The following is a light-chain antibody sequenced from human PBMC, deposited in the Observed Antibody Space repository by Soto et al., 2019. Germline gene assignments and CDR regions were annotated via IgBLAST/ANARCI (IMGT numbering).Light chain of an antibody. CDR2: DAS. CDR3: QQRSDWPT. V-gene: IGKV3-11*01. CDR1: HGVSSY. Sequence: DIVLTQSPATLSLSPGERATLSCRASHGVSSYLAWYQQKPGQAPRLLIYDASNRATGIPARFSGSGSGTEFTLTISSLEPEDAAVYYCQQRSDWPTFGQGTRLEIK. J-gene: IGKJ5*01.